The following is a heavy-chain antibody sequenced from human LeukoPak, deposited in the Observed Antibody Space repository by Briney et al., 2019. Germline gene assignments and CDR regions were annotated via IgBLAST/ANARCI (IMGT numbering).Heavy chain of an antibody. J-gene: IGHJ4*02. D-gene: IGHD5-24*01. V-gene: IGHV1-18*01. CDR3: ARDRWLQLDY. CDR2: ISAYNGNT. Sequence: ASVKVPCKASGYTFTSYDINWVRQATGQGLEWMRWISAYNGNTNYAQKLQGRVTMTTDTSTSTAYVELRSLRSDDTAVYYCARDRWLQLDYWGQGTLVTVSS. CDR1: GYTFTSYD.